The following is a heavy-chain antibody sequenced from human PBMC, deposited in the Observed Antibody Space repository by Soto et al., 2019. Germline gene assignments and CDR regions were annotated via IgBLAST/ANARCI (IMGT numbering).Heavy chain of an antibody. CDR3: ATWEGYYDGFGKHDY. Sequence: GGSLRLSCAASGFTFSSYAMSWVRQAPGKGLEWVSAISGSGGSTYYADSVKGRFTISRDNSKNTLYLQMNSLRAEDTAVYYCATWEGYYDGFGKHDYWGQGTLVTVSS. CDR1: GFTFSSYA. D-gene: IGHD3-10*01. J-gene: IGHJ4*02. V-gene: IGHV3-23*01. CDR2: ISGSGGST.